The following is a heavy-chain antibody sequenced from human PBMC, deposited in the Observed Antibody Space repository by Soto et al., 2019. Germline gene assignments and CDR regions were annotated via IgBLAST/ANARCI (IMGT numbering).Heavy chain of an antibody. CDR2: IKQDGRAA. J-gene: IGHJ3*02. V-gene: IGHV3-7*04. CDR3: ARGDYHDTTGPFSDAFDI. CDR1: GFTFNHYW. Sequence: PGGSLRLSCAASGFTFNHYWMSWVRQAPGKGLEWVANIKQDGRAAWYVDSVKGRFTISRDNARKSLYLQMNSLRLGDTAMYYCARGDYHDTTGPFSDAFDIWGRGTMVT. D-gene: IGHD3-22*01.